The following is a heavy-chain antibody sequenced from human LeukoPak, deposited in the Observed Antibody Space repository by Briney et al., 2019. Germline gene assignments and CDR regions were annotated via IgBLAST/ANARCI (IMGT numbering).Heavy chain of an antibody. V-gene: IGHV1-8*01. CDR3: ARGLYCSGGSCYSDSYYMDV. CDR2: MNPNSGNT. D-gene: IGHD2-15*01. Sequence: ASVKVSCKASGYTFTSYDINWVRQATGQGLEWMGWMNPNSGNTGYAQKFQGRVTMTRNTSISTAYMELSSLRSEDTAVYYCARGLYCSGGSCYSDSYYMDVWGKGTTVTISS. CDR1: GYTFTSYD. J-gene: IGHJ6*03.